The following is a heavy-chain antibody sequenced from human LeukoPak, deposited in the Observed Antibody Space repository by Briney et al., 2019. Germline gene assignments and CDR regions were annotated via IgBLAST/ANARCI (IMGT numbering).Heavy chain of an antibody. CDR2: IYHSGST. J-gene: IGHJ4*02. CDR3: ARYSENSYFDY. V-gene: IGHV4-39*01. D-gene: IGHD1-26*01. Sequence: SETLSLTCTVSGGSISSSIYYWGWIRQPPGKGLEWIASIYHSGSTYYDSSLRSRVTISVDTSKNQFSLKVSSVTAADTAVYYRARYSENSYFDYWGQGTLVTVSS. CDR1: GGSISSSIYY.